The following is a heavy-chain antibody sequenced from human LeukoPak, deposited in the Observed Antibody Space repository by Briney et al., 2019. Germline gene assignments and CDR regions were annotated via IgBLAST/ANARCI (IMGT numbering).Heavy chain of an antibody. V-gene: IGHV3-23*01. CDR2: IRGDGET. CDR1: GLSFSTFA. CDR3: AKDEASAMVFLRVYFDY. Sequence: GGSLRLSCAASGLSFSTFAMSWVRQGPARGLEWVSSIRGDGETFYADSVKGRFTISRDNSKNTLYLQMNSLRAEDTAVYYCAKDEASAMVFLRVYFDYWGQGTLVTVSS. D-gene: IGHD5-18*01. J-gene: IGHJ4*02.